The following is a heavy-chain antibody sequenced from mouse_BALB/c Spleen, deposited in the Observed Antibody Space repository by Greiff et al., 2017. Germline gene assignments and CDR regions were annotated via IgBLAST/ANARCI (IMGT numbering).Heavy chain of an antibody. J-gene: IGHJ4*01. CDR2: IDPANGNT. CDR3: ARRITTRYYAMDY. Sequence: EVQLQQSGAELVKPGASVKLSCTASGFNIKDTYMHWVKQRPEQGLEWIGRIDPANGNTKYDPKFQGKATITADTSSNTAYLQLSSLTSEDTAVYYCARRITTRYYAMDYWGQGTSVTVSS. D-gene: IGHD2-4*01. V-gene: IGHV14-3*02. CDR1: GFNIKDTY.